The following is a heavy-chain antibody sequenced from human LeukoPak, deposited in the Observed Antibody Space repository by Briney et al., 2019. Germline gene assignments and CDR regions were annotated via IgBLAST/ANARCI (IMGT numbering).Heavy chain of an antibody. CDR3: AKDPTIRKRSHLFDY. CDR2: IRYDGSNK. Sequence: GRSLRLSCAASGFTFSSYGMHWVRQAPGKGLEWVAFIRYDGSNKYYADSVKGRFTISRDNSKNTLYLQMNSLRAEDTAVYYCAKDPTIRKRSHLFDYWGQGTLVTVSS. D-gene: IGHD3-3*01. J-gene: IGHJ4*02. V-gene: IGHV3-30*02. CDR1: GFTFSSYG.